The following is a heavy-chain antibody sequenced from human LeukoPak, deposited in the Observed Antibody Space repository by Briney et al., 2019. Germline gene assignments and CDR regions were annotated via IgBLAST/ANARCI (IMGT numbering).Heavy chain of an antibody. J-gene: IGHJ4*02. CDR2: IYSSGST. CDR3: ATYSSGWYYFDY. CDR1: GGSISSSPYY. D-gene: IGHD6-19*01. Sequence: SEILSLTCTVSGGSISSSPYYWTWIRQPPGKGLEWIGNIYSSGSTYYNPSLKSRVTISVDTSKNQFPLKLSSVTAADTAVYYCATYSSGWYYFDYWGQGTLVTVSS. V-gene: IGHV4-39*01.